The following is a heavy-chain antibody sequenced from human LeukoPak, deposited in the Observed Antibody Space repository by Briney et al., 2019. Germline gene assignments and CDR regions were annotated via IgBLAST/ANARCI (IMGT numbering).Heavy chain of an antibody. V-gene: IGHV1-69*04. CDR1: GGTFSSYA. Sequence: GASVKVSCKASGGTFSSYAISWVRQAPGQGLEWMGRIIPILGIANYAQKFQGRVTITTDESTSTAYMELSSLRSEDTAVYYCASPTRITIFGVATDAFDIWGQGTMVTVSS. CDR2: IIPILGIA. D-gene: IGHD3-3*01. CDR3: ASPTRITIFGVATDAFDI. J-gene: IGHJ3*02.